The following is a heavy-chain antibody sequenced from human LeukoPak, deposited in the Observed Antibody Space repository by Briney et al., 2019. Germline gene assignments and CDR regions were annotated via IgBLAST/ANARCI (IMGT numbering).Heavy chain of an antibody. J-gene: IGHJ4*02. CDR1: GFTFSSYG. D-gene: IGHD6-13*01. V-gene: IGHV3-33*01. CDR3: ARDSGVVAADLDY. CDR2: IWYDGSKK. Sequence: PGGSLRLSCAASGFTFSSYGMHWVRQAPGKGLEWVAVIWYDGSKKDYADSVKGRLTVSRGNPKNTLYLQMNSLRAEDTAIYYCARDSGVVAADLDYWGQGTLVTVSS.